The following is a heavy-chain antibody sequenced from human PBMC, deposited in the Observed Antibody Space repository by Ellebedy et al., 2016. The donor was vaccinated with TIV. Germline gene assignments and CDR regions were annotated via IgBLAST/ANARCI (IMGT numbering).Heavy chain of an antibody. CDR3: TRGWGRY. D-gene: IGHD2-21*02. V-gene: IGHV3-7*03. CDR2: IKQDGSER. J-gene: IGHJ4*02. Sequence: GESLKISCVASGFTFSNYWMGWVRQAPGKGLEWVANIKQDGSERDYVDSVKGRFTISRDNSKKSVYLQMNSLRAEDTAVYYCTRGWGRYWGQGELVTVSS. CDR1: GFTFSNYW.